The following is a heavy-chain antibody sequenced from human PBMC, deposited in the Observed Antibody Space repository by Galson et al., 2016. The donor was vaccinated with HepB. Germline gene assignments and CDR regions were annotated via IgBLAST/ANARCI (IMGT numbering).Heavy chain of an antibody. CDR2: ISNSGSA. CDR1: GVSMTYYY. V-gene: IGHV4-4*08. D-gene: IGHD3-10*01. J-gene: IGHJ4*01. Sequence: LSLTCTVSGVSMTYYYWNWIRQPPGKGLEWIGYISNSGSANYNLSLKSRVTISIDTSKNRFSLKLTSLTAVDTAVYYCARAGIGGAGRGTVNDQWGQGTLVAVSS. CDR3: ARAGIGGAGRGTVNDQ.